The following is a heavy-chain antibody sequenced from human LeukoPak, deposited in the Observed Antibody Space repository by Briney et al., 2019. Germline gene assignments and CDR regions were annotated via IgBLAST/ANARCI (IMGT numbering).Heavy chain of an antibody. CDR2: IYYSGST. D-gene: IGHD3-3*01. CDR3: ARELGRESYHDFWSGYYTGNWFDP. Sequence: SETLSLTCTVSGGSISSHCCGWVRHPPGRGLEWIGYIYYSGSTNYNPSLKSRVTISVDTSKNQFSLKLSSVTAADTAVYYCARELGRESYHDFWSGYYTGNWFDPWGQGTLVTVSS. J-gene: IGHJ5*02. V-gene: IGHV4-59*11. CDR1: GGSISSHC.